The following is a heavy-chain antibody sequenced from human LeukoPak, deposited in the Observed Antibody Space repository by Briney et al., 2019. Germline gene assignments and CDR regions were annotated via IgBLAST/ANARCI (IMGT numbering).Heavy chain of an antibody. Sequence: HTGGSLRLSCAASRFTFNLYDMHWVRQAPGKGLEWVAFIRSDGSNTYYADSVKGRFTISRDNSKNTLFLQMNSLRAEDTAVYYCAELGITMIGGVWGKGTTVTISS. CDR2: IRSDGSNT. CDR3: AELGITMIGGV. J-gene: IGHJ6*04. CDR1: RFTFNLYD. V-gene: IGHV3-30*02. D-gene: IGHD3-10*02.